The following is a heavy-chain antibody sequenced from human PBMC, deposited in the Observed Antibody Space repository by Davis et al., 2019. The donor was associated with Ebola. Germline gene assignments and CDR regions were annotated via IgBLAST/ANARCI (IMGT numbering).Heavy chain of an antibody. V-gene: IGHV5-51*01. D-gene: IGHD6-19*01. CDR1: GYSFTSYW. CDR3: ARREGIAVAGPDY. Sequence: GESLKISCQGSGYSFTSYWIGWVRQVPGKGLEWMGIIYPGDSYTRYSPSFQGQVTISADKSISTAYLQWSSLKASDTAMYYCARREGIAVAGPDYWGQGTLVTVSS. J-gene: IGHJ4*02. CDR2: IYPGDSYT.